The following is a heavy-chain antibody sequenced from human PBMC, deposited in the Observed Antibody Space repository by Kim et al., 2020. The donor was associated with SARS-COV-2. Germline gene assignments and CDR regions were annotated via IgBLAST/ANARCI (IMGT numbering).Heavy chain of an antibody. Sequence: GGSLRLSCAVSGFTFSSYWMSWVRQAPGKGLEWVATIKQDGSEKYYVDSVKGRFTISRDNAKNSLYLQMNSLRAEDTAVYYFARDLYASYGEKRYYYYGMDVWGQGTTVTVSS. J-gene: IGHJ6*02. D-gene: IGHD5-18*01. CDR3: ARDLYASYGEKRYYYYGMDV. V-gene: IGHV3-7*01. CDR2: IKQDGSEK. CDR1: GFTFSSYW.